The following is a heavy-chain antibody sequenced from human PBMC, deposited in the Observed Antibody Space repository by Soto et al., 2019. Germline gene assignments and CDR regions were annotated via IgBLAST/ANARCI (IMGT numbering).Heavy chain of an antibody. J-gene: IGHJ6*02. V-gene: IGHV4-61*01. D-gene: IGHD6-13*01. CDR3: ARDHRYSSSWYASYYYYGMDV. CDR2: IYYSGST. CDR1: GGSVSSGSYY. Sequence: QVQLQESGPGLVKPSETLSLTCTVSGGSVSSGSYYWSWIRQPPGKGLEWIGYIYYSGSTNYNPSLKSRVTISVDTSKNQCSLKLSSVTAADTAVYYCARDHRYSSSWYASYYYYGMDVWGQGTTVTVSS.